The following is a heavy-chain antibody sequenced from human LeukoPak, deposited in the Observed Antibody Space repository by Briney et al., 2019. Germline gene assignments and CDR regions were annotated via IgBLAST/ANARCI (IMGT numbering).Heavy chain of an antibody. V-gene: IGHV4-59*01. J-gene: IGHJ4*02. CDR2: IYYSGST. CDR1: GGSISSYY. CDR3: ARQRYVLRYFDWLYYFDY. D-gene: IGHD3-9*01. Sequence: SETLSLTCTVSGGSISSYYWSWIRQPPGKGLEWIGYIYYSGSTNYNPSLKSRVTISVDTSKNQFSLKLSSVTAADTAVYYCARQRYVLRYFDWLYYFDYWGQGTLVTVSS.